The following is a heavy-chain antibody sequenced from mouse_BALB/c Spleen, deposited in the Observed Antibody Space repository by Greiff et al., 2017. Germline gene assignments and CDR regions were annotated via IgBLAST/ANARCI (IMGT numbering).Heavy chain of an antibody. D-gene: IGHD1-1*01. CDR3: KGPGSSRMDY. CDR2: IDPENGDT. CDR1: GFNIKDYY. V-gene: IGHV14-4*02. Sequence: VQLQQSGAELVRSGASVKLSCTASGFNIKDYYMYWVKQRPEQGLEWIGWIDPENGDTEYAPKFQGKATMTADTSSNTAYLQLSSLTSEDTAVYYCKGPGSSRMDYWGQGTSVTVSS. J-gene: IGHJ4*01.